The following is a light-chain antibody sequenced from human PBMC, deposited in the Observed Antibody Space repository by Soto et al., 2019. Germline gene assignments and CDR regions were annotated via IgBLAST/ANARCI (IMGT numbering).Light chain of an antibody. CDR3: RQSYSTPT. J-gene: IGKJ4*01. Sequence: DLPMTQSPSSLSASVGDSVTITCRASQSISSYLNWYQQKPGKAPKLLIYAVFTLQSGVPSRFSGSGSGTDFTLTISSLQPEDFATYYCRQSYSTPTFGGGTKVEIK. V-gene: IGKV1-39*01. CDR1: QSISSY. CDR2: AVF.